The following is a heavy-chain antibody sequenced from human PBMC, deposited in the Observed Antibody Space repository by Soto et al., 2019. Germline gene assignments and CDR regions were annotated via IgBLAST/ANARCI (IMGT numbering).Heavy chain of an antibody. D-gene: IGHD2-15*01. V-gene: IGHV4-34*01. CDR2: INHSGST. CDR1: GGSFSGYD. CDR3: ARGMSCSGGSCPHRYYFDY. Sequence: PSETLSLTCAVHGGSFSGYDWSWIRQPPGKGLEWIGEINHSGSTNYNPSLKSRVTISVDTSKNQFSLKLSSVTAADTAVYYCARGMSCSGGSCPHRYYFDYWGQGTLVTVSS. J-gene: IGHJ4*02.